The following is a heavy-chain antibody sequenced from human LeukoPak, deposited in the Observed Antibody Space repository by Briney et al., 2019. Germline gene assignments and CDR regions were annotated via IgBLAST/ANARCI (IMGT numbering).Heavy chain of an antibody. D-gene: IGHD3-10*01. V-gene: IGHV4-59*01. CDR3: TRDCTSASYDHTLCDP. CDR1: GATISSYY. J-gene: IGHJ5*02. CDR2: IYYSGST. Sequence: SETLSLTCAVSGATISSYYWSWIRQPPGKGLEWIGSIYYSGSTNYNPSLKSRVTISLDTSMNQFSLKLSSVTAADTTVYFCTRDCTSASYDHTLCDPWGQGALVTVSS.